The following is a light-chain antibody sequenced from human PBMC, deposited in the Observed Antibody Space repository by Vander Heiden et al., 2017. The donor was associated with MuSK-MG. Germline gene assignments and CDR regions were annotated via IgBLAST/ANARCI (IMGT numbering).Light chain of an antibody. CDR1: SSDVGVYNY. Sequence: QSALTQPRSVSGSPGQSVTNSCTGTSSDVGVYNYVSWYQQHPGKAPKLMIYDVTKRPSGVPDRFSGSKSGNTASLTISGLQAEDEADYYCCSYAGSYTWVFGGGTKLTVL. CDR2: DVT. J-gene: IGLJ3*02. CDR3: CSYAGSYTWV. V-gene: IGLV2-11*01.